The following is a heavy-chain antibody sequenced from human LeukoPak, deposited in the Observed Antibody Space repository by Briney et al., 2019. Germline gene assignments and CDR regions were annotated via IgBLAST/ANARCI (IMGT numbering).Heavy chain of an antibody. CDR2: IRHDGNAK. Sequence: GVSLRLSCAASGLAFSDFWMSWVRQAPGKGLEWVANIRHDGNAKNYVPSVRGRFTISRDNAKNSLYLRMNSLTVEDTAVYYCATSHDSAGNDWGQGTLVTVSS. D-gene: IGHD2-15*01. CDR1: GLAFSDFW. V-gene: IGHV3-7*01. CDR3: ATSHDSAGND. J-gene: IGHJ4*02.